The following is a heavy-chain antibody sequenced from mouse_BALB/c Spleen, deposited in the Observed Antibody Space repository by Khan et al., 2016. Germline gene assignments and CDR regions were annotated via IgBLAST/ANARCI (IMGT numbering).Heavy chain of an antibody. V-gene: IGHV1-87*01. CDR3: ARGGSSYSSSAY. CDR2: IYPGDGDT. Sequence: VELVESGAELARPGASVKLSCKASGYTFTSYWMQWVKQRPGQGLEWIGTIYPGDGDTRYTQKFKGKATLTADKSSSTAYMQLSSLASEDFAVYYCARGGSSYSSSAYWGQGTLVTVSA. CDR1: GYTFTSYW. D-gene: IGHD1-1*01. J-gene: IGHJ3*01.